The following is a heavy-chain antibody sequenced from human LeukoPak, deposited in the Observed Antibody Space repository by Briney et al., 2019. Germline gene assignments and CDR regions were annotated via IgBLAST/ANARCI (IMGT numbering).Heavy chain of an antibody. D-gene: IGHD4-11*01. CDR1: GGSISSGGYY. CDR2: IYYSGST. Sequence: PSETLSLTCTVSGGSISSGGYYWSWIRQHPGKGLEWIGYIYYSGSTYYNPSLKSRVTISVDTSKNQFSLKLSSVTAADTAAYYCARRDSNYVGGYYYYYGMDVWGQGTTVTVSS. CDR3: ARRDSNYVGGYYYYYGMDV. J-gene: IGHJ6*02. V-gene: IGHV4-31*03.